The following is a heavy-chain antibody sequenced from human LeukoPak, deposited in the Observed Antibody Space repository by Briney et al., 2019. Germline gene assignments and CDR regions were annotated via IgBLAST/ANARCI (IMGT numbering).Heavy chain of an antibody. CDR2: IYYSGST. V-gene: IGHV4-59*01. J-gene: IGHJ5*02. CDR3: VRVVGDSSSWGPRWFDP. CDR1: GGSISSYY. D-gene: IGHD6-13*01. Sequence: ASETLSLTCTVSGGSISSYYWSWIRQPPGKGLEYIGYIYYSGSTNYNPSLKSRVTISVDTSKNQFSLKLSSVTAADTAVYYCVRVVGDSSSWGPRWFDPWGQGTLVTVSS.